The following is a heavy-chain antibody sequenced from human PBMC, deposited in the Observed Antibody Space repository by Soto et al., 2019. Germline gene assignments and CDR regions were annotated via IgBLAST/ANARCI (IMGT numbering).Heavy chain of an antibody. J-gene: IGHJ6*01. Sequence: DEQLVESGGGSLQPGESLRLSCAASGFSFRNYAMTWVRQSPGKGLEWVSLISSGGGTTNYADSVKGRFSISRDNSQKMLYLQMNGLSGEDTALYYCAKLKGGLGRFYGMDAWGQGTMVIVSS. CDR2: ISSGGGTT. D-gene: IGHD3-3*01. V-gene: IGHV3-23*04. CDR1: GFSFRNYA. CDR3: AKLKGGLGRFYGMDA.